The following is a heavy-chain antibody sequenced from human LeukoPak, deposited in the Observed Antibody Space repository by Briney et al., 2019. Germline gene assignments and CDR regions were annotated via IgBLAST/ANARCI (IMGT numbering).Heavy chain of an antibody. J-gene: IGHJ4*02. CDR3: ARDKGYSSSWFNFDY. D-gene: IGHD6-13*01. CDR1: GFTFSSYW. V-gene: IGHV3-48*04. CDR2: ISSSGSTI. Sequence: PGGSLRLSCAASGFTFSSYWMSWVRQAPGKGLEWVSYISSSGSTIYYADSVKGRFTISRDNAKNSLYLQMNSLRAEDTAVYYCARDKGYSSSWFNFDYWGQGTLVTVSS.